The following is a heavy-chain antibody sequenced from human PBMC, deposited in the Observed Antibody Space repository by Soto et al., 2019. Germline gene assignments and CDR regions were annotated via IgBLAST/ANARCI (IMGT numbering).Heavy chain of an antibody. V-gene: IGHV1-2*02. Sequence: QVQLVQSGAEVKEPGASVKVSCKASRYTFTAYSIHWVRQAPGQGLDWMGWINPNNGDTNYAQNFQGRLTMTRDTSINTAYMELSRLSSDDTAIYYCARESYNWHYDYWGQGSLVTVSS. J-gene: IGHJ4*02. D-gene: IGHD1-20*01. CDR1: RYTFTAYS. CDR2: INPNNGDT. CDR3: ARESYNWHYDY.